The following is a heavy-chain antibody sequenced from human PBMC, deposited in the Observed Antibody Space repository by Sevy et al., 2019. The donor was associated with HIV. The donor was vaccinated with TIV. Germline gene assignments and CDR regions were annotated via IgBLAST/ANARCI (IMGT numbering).Heavy chain of an antibody. D-gene: IGHD3-3*01. Sequence: GGSLRLSCAASGFRFSDYGMHWVRQAPGKGLEWVSLIGFDGSMKYIADSVKGRFTISRDKVKDTLYLQMNSLRPEDTAVYYCAKDHYDYRTGYYGYYGMDVWGQGTTVTVSS. J-gene: IGHJ6*02. CDR3: AKDHYDYRTGYYGYYGMDV. V-gene: IGHV3-30*02. CDR2: IGFDGSMK. CDR1: GFRFSDYG.